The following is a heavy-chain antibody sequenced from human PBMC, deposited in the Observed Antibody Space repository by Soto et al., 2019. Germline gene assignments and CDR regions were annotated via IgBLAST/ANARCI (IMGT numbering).Heavy chain of an antibody. CDR1: GFTVSNNY. J-gene: IGHJ4*02. CDR3: ATDSGYDSSGYSFDY. Sequence: GGSLRLSCAASGFTVSNNYMSWVRQGPGKGLEWVSTIYRGDSTYYADSVKGRFTISRDNSKNTLYLLMNSLRTEDTAVYYCATDSGYDSSGYSFDYWGQGTLVTVSS. D-gene: IGHD3-22*01. CDR2: IYRGDST. V-gene: IGHV3-53*01.